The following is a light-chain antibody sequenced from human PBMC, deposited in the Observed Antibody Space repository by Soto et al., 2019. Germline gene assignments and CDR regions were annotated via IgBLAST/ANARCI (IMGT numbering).Light chain of an antibody. CDR3: RSFPSRFTFV. CDR1: RSDVGSYNY. J-gene: IGLJ1*01. V-gene: IGLV2-14*01. CDR2: EVT. Sequence: QSGLTQPASVSGSPGRSIAISCTGTRSDVGSYNYVSWYQQHPGKAPKLMISEVTSRPSGVSDRFSGSKSGNTASLTISGLQAEDEADYYCRSFPSRFTFVFGTGPKVPVL.